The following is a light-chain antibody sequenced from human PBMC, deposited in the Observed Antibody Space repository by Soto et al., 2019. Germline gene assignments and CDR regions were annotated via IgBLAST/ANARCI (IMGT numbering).Light chain of an antibody. CDR1: SGSIDSNY. Sequence: FMLTQPHSVSESPGKTVTISCTRSSGSIDSNYVQWYQQRPGSAPTTVLYEDHQRPSGVPDRFSGSIDSSSNSASLTISGLKTDDEADYYCQSYDSGIVVFGGGTKVTVL. CDR3: QSYDSGIVV. CDR2: EDH. V-gene: IGLV6-57*04. J-gene: IGLJ2*01.